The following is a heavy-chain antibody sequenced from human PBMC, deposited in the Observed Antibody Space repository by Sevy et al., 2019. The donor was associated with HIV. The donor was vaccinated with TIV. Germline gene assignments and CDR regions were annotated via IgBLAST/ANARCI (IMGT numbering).Heavy chain of an antibody. J-gene: IGHJ4*02. V-gene: IGHV3-30*04. CDR3: ARFVGYCSGGRCSIIDF. D-gene: IGHD2-15*01. CDR2: ISYNGRNQ. CDR1: GFSLSDHA. Sequence: GGSLRLSCAASGFSLSDHAVSWDRQTPGKGLEWLAVISYNGRNQYYAYSVKGRFTISKDDSKNTLYLQLNSLRAEDTAVYYCARFVGYCSGGRCSIIDFWGQGTLVTVSS.